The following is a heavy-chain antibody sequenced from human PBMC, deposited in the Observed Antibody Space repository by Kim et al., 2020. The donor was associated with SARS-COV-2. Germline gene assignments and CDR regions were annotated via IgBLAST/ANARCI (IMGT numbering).Heavy chain of an antibody. D-gene: IGHD1-26*01. Sequence: TPSLKSRVTLSVETSTNQFSLRLSSVTAADTAVYYCARHTVGATLSAFDIWGQGTMVTVSS. CDR3: ARHTVGATLSAFDI. J-gene: IGHJ3*02. V-gene: IGHV4-39*01.